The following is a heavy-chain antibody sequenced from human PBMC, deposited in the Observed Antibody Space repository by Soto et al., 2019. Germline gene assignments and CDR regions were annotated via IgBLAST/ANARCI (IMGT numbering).Heavy chain of an antibody. CDR1: GGSITSGSYY. D-gene: IGHD6-13*01. CDR2: IFYSGST. CDR3: ARGLAAAGI. Sequence: PSETLSLTCTVSGGSITSGSYYWGWIRQPPGKGLEWIGSIFYSGSTYYNPSLKSRVTISADTSKNQFSLNLSSVTAADTAVYYCARGLAAAGIWGQGTLVTAPQ. V-gene: IGHV4-39*01. J-gene: IGHJ4*02.